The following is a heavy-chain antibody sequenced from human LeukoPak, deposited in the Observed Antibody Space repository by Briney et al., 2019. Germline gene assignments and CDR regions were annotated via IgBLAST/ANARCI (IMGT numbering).Heavy chain of an antibody. CDR1: GFTFSSYS. CDR2: ISYDGSNK. Sequence: GGSLRLSCAASGFTFSSYSMNWVRQAPGKGLEWVAVISYDGSNKYYADSVKGRFTISRDNSKNTLYLQMNSLRAEDTAVYYCAKNRGTYYDSSGPFDYWGQGTLVTVSS. CDR3: AKNRGTYYDSSGPFDY. V-gene: IGHV3-30*18. D-gene: IGHD3-22*01. J-gene: IGHJ4*02.